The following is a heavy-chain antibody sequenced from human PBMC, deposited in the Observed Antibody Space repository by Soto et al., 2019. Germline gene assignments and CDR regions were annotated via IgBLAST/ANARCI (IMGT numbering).Heavy chain of an antibody. D-gene: IGHD3-10*01. CDR1: GGTFSSYA. CDR3: ALSRGFGELLLGNYYYYGMDV. V-gene: IGHV1-69*06. CDR2: IIPIFGTA. Sequence: ASVKVSFKASGGTFSSYAISWLRQAPGQGLEWMGGIIPIFGTANYAQKFQGRVTITADKSTSTAYMELSSLRSEDTAVYYCALSRGFGELLLGNYYYYGMDVWGQGTTVTVSS. J-gene: IGHJ6*02.